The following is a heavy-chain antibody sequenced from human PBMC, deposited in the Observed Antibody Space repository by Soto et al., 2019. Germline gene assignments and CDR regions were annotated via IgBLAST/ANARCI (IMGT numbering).Heavy chain of an antibody. CDR1: GYTFTGYY. V-gene: IGHV1-2*02. CDR3: ARVRGSAAGGMDV. Sequence: ASVKVSCKASGYTFTGYYMHWVRQAPGQGLEWMGWINPNSGGTNYAQKFQGRVTMTRDTSISTAYMELSRLRSGDTAVYYCARVRGSAAGGMDVWGQGTTVTVSS. D-gene: IGHD3-10*01. CDR2: INPNSGGT. J-gene: IGHJ6*02.